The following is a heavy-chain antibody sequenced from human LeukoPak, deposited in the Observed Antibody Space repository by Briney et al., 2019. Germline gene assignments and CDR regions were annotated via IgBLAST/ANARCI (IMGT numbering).Heavy chain of an antibody. CDR2: INGGNSDT. J-gene: IGHJ4*02. CDR3: AKDLLRWAFDY. D-gene: IGHD2-15*01. V-gene: IGHV3-23*01. Sequence: PGGSLRLSCAASGFTMSNSAMSWVRQAPGKGLEWVSAINGGNSDTNYAESVKGRFTISRGNSRNTLYLQMNSLRAEDTAVYYCAKDLLRWAFDYWGQGTLVTVSS. CDR1: GFTMSNSA.